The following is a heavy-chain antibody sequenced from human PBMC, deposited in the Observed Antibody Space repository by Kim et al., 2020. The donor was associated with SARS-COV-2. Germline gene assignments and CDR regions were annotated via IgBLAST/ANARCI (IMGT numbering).Heavy chain of an antibody. Sequence: GGSLRLSCAASGFTFSSYAMSWVRQAPGKGLEWVSAISGSGGSTYYADSVTGRFTISRDNSKNTLYLQMNSLRAEDTAVYYCAKVRRITFGGVIVPADYWGQGTLVTVSS. J-gene: IGHJ4*02. V-gene: IGHV3-23*01. CDR2: ISGSGGST. CDR3: AKVRRITFGGVIVPADY. D-gene: IGHD3-16*02. CDR1: GFTFSSYA.